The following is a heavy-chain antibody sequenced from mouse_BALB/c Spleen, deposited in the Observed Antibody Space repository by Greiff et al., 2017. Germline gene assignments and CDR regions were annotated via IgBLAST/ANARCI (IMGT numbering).Heavy chain of an antibody. J-gene: IGHJ3*01. D-gene: IGHD2-4*01. CDR1: GYTFTDYA. Sequence: VKLQQSGAELVRPGVSVKISCKGSGYTFTDYAMHWVKQSHAKSLEWIGVISTYYGDASYNQKFKGKATMTVDKSSSTAYMELARLTSEDSAIYYCARSTMITTEFAYWGQGTLVTVSA. CDR3: ARSTMITTEFAY. V-gene: IGHV1S137*01. CDR2: ISTYYGDA.